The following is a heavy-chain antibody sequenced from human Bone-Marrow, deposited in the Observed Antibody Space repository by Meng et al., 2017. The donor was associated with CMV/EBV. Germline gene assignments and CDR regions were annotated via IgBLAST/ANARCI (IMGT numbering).Heavy chain of an antibody. CDR2: IYHTGST. D-gene: IGHD3-22*01. CDR3: ARVASHYYDSSGYYSPYYFDY. J-gene: IGHJ4*02. V-gene: IGHV4-38-2*02. CDR1: GYSISSGYY. Sequence: SETLSLTCSVSGYSISSGYYWGWIRQPPGEGLECIGNIYHTGSTYYHPSLKSRLTISVDTSKNQFSLNLSSVTAADTAVYYCARVASHYYDSSGYYSPYYFDYWGQGTLVTVS.